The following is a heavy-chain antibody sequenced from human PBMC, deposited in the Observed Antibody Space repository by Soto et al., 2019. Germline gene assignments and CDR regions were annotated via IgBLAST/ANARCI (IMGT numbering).Heavy chain of an antibody. D-gene: IGHD1-7*01. Sequence: PSETLSLTCAVSSYSISSTNWWGWIRQPPGKGLEWIGYISYSGSTYYNPSLKSRVTMSVDTSKNQFSLDLSFVTAVDTAVYYCAKIGRTTRGPWFDSRGQGTLVTVSS. CDR2: ISYSGST. CDR3: AKIGRTTRGPWFDS. CDR1: SYSISSTNW. V-gene: IGHV4-28*01. J-gene: IGHJ5*01.